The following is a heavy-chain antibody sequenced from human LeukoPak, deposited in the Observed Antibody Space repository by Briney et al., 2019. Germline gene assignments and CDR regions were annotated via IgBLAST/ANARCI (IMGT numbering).Heavy chain of an antibody. CDR3: ARGEGYSGHAD. D-gene: IGHD5-12*01. CDR1: GLGFGSFW. J-gene: IGHJ4*02. Sequence: GGSLRLSCAASGLGFGSFWMSWVRQAPGKGLEWVANINQDGREKDYVDSVKGRFTISRDNAKNSLYLQMNSLRAEDTAVYYCARGEGYSGHADWGQGALVTVSS. CDR2: INQDGREK. V-gene: IGHV3-7*04.